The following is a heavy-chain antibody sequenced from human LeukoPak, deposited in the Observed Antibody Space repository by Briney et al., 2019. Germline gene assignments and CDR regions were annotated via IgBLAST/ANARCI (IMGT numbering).Heavy chain of an antibody. J-gene: IGHJ4*02. CDR1: GFTFSSYA. CDR2: ISGSGGST. V-gene: IGHV3-23*01. Sequence: PGGSLRLSCAASGFTFSSYAMSWVRRAPGKGLEWVSAISGSGGSTYYADSVKGRFTISRDNSKNTLYLQMNSLRAEDTAVYYCAKDYYDSIYFDYWGQGTLVTVSS. CDR3: AKDYYDSIYFDY. D-gene: IGHD3-22*01.